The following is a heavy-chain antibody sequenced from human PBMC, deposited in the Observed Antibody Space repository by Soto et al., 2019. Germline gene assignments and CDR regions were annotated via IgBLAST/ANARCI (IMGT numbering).Heavy chain of an antibody. CDR2: ISSSSSYI. D-gene: IGHD4-17*01. Sequence: PGGSLRLSCAASGFTFSSYSMNWVRQAPGKGLEWVSSISSSSSYIYYADSVKGRFTISRDNAKNSLYLQMNSLRAEDTAVYYCARDRTTVTTMIIHGMDVWGQGTTVTVSS. V-gene: IGHV3-21*01. CDR1: GFTFSSYS. J-gene: IGHJ6*02. CDR3: ARDRTTVTTMIIHGMDV.